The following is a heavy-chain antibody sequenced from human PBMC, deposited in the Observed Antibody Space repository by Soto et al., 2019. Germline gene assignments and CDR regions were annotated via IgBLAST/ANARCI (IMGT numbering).Heavy chain of an antibody. CDR3: ASHGLGYSTRYYFDY. D-gene: IGHD4-4*01. Sequence: QVQLVQSGAEVKKPGSSVKVSCKASGGTFSSYAISWVRQAPGQGLEWMGGIIPIFGTANYAQKFQGRVTIPADESTRPAYMELSSLRAEDTAVYYCASHGLGYSTRYYFDYWGQGTLVTVSS. CDR2: IIPIFGTA. CDR1: GGTFSSYA. V-gene: IGHV1-69*01. J-gene: IGHJ4*02.